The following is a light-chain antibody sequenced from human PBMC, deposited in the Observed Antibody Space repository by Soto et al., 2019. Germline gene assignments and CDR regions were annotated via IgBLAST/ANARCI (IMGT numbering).Light chain of an antibody. Sequence: DNQMTPAPFSLSASVGDRIPITFQASQNINNYLNWYQQKPGRAPKLLIYDASNLEAGVPSRFRGSGSGTDFTFTISRLQPEDIATYYCQQYENLPTFGQGTRLEIK. CDR3: QQYENLPT. CDR2: DAS. J-gene: IGKJ5*01. CDR1: QNINNY. V-gene: IGKV1-33*01.